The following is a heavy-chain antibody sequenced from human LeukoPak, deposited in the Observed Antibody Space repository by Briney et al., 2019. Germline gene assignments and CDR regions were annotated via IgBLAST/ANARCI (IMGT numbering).Heavy chain of an antibody. V-gene: IGHV1-46*01. D-gene: IGHD3-22*01. CDR2: INPSGGST. CDR3: ARDPKIHYYDSSGYRY. Sequence: ASVKVSCKASGYTFTSYYMHWVRQAPGQGLEWMGVINPSGGSTSHAQKFQGRVTMTRDTSTSTVYMELRSLRSDDTAVYYCARDPKIHYYDSSGYRYWGQGTLVTVSS. CDR1: GYTFTSYY. J-gene: IGHJ4*02.